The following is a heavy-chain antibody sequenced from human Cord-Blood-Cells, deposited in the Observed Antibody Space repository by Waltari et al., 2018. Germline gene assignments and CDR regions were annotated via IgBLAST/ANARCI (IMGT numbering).Heavy chain of an antibody. V-gene: IGHV3-9*01. CDR3: AKDRGWELRGAFDI. D-gene: IGHD1-26*01. CDR1: GFTFDDYA. CDR2: ISGNSGSI. J-gene: IGHJ3*02. Sequence: EVQLVESGGGLVQPGRSLRLSCAASGFTFDDYAMHWVRQAPGKGLEWVSGISGNSGSIGYADSVKGRFTISRDNAKNSLYLQMNSLRAEDTALYYCAKDRGWELRGAFDIWGQGTMVTVSS.